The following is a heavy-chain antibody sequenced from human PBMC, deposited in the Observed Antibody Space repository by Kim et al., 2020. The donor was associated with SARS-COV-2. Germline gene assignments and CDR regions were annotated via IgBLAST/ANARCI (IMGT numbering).Heavy chain of an antibody. V-gene: IGHV3-23*01. CDR3: VKDLGYSSGWYYFDY. D-gene: IGHD6-19*01. Sequence: GGSLRLSCAASGFTFSSYSMSWVRQAPGKGLEWVSGISGSGISTYNVDSVKDRFTISRDNSMNTLYLQMSSLRAEDTALYYCVKDLGYSSGWYYFDYWGQGALVTVSS. J-gene: IGHJ4*02. CDR2: ISGSGIST. CDR1: GFTFSSYS.